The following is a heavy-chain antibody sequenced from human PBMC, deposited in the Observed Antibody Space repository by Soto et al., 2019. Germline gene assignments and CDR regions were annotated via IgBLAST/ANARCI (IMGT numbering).Heavy chain of an antibody. J-gene: IGHJ4*02. CDR2: ISAYNGNT. Sequence: ASVKVSCKASGYTFTSYGSSWVRQAPGQGLEWMGWISAYNGNTNYAQKLQGRVTMTTDTSTSTAYMELRSLRSDDTAVYYCARGGGILRLGELALIDYWGQGTLVTVSS. CDR3: ARGGGILRLGELALIDY. CDR1: GYTFTSYG. V-gene: IGHV1-18*01. D-gene: IGHD3-16*02.